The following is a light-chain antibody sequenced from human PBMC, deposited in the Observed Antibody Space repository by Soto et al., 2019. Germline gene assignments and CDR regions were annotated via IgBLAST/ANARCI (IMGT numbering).Light chain of an antibody. CDR2: GAS. Sequence: EFVLTQSPGTLSLSPGERATLSCRASQTVRNNYLAWYQQKPGQAPRLLIYGASNRATGIPARFSGSGSGTEFTLTISSLQSEDFAVYYCQQYNNWPVTFGPGTKVDIK. V-gene: IGKV3-15*01. J-gene: IGKJ3*01. CDR3: QQYNNWPVT. CDR1: QTVRNN.